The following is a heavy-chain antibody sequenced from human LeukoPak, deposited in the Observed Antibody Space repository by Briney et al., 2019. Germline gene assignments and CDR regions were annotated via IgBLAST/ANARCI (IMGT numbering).Heavy chain of an antibody. Sequence: GASVKVSCKASGYTFTSYGISWVRQAPGEGLEWMGWIGAYNGNTNYAQKLQGRVTMTTDTSTSTAYMELRSLRSDDTAVYYCAAAFLEWSLGYYFDYWGQGTLVTVSS. J-gene: IGHJ4*02. CDR2: IGAYNGNT. V-gene: IGHV1-18*01. CDR3: AAAFLEWSLGYYFDY. D-gene: IGHD3-3*01. CDR1: GYTFTSYG.